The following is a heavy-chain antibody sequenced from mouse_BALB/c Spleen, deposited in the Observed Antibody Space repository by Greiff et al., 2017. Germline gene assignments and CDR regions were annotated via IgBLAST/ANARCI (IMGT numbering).Heavy chain of an antibody. J-gene: IGHJ4*01. CDR3: ARTITSYAMDY. CDR1: GYAFTNYL. D-gene: IGHD2-4*01. V-gene: IGHV1-54*01. Sequence: QVQLKESGAELVRPGTSVKVSCKASGYAFTNYLLEWVKQRPGQGLEWIGVINPGSGGTNYNEKFKGKATLTADKSSSTAYMQLSSLTSDDSAVYFCARTITSYAMDYWGQGTSVTVSS. CDR2: INPGSGGT.